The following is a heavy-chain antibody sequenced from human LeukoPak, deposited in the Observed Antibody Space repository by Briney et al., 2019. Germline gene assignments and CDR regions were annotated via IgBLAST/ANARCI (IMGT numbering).Heavy chain of an antibody. Sequence: SQTLSLTCAVSGGSISSGGYSWSWIRQPPGKGLEWTGYIYHSGSTYYNPSLKSRVTISVDRSKNQFSLKLSSVTAADTAVYYCARASYSSSWYGGYFQHWGQGTLVTVSS. V-gene: IGHV4-30-2*01. J-gene: IGHJ1*01. CDR3: ARASYSSSWYGGYFQH. D-gene: IGHD6-13*01. CDR2: IYHSGST. CDR1: GGSISSGGYS.